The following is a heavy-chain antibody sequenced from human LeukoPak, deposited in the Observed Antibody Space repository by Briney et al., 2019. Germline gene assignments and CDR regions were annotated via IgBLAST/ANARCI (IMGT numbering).Heavy chain of an antibody. CDR2: ISYDGSNK. V-gene: IGHV3-30*18. D-gene: IGHD5-18*01. CDR1: GFTFSSYG. Sequence: GGSLRLSCAASGFTFSSYGMHWVRQAPGKGLEWVAVISYDGSNKYYADSVKGQFTISRDNSKNTLYLQMNSLRAEDTAVYYCAKELRGYSYGLRNNWFDPWGQGTLVTVSS. J-gene: IGHJ5*02. CDR3: AKELRGYSYGLRNNWFDP.